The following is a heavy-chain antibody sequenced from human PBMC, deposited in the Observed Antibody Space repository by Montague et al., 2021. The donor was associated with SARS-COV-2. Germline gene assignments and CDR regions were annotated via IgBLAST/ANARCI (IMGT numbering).Heavy chain of an antibody. CDR2: IYYSGST. Sequence: SETLSLTCTVSGGSISSSSYYWDWIRQPPGKGLEWIGSIYYSGSTYYNPSLKSRVTISVDTSKNQFSLKLSSVTAADTAVYYCARESRAHCSGGSCPHGWFDPWGQGTLVTVSS. V-gene: IGHV4-39*07. D-gene: IGHD2-15*01. J-gene: IGHJ5*02. CDR3: ARESRAHCSGGSCPHGWFDP. CDR1: GGSISSSSYY.